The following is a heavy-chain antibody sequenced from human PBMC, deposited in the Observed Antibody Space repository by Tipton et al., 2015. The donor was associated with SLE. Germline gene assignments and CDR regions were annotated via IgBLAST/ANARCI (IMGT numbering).Heavy chain of an antibody. CDR3: AGRYYDSSGYYYEDY. Sequence: LRLSCAVSGFTFDDYAMHWVRQPPGKGLEWIGYIYTSGYTNYKPSLKSRVTISVDTSKNQFSLKLSAVTAADTAVYYCAGRYYDSSGYYYEDYWGQGTLVTVPS. CDR2: IYTSGYT. D-gene: IGHD3-22*01. J-gene: IGHJ4*02. CDR1: GFTFDDYA. V-gene: IGHV4-4*09.